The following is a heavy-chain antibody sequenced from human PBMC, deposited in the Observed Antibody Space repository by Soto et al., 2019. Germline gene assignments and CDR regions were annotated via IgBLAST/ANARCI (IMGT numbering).Heavy chain of an antibody. CDR2: MNPNSGNT. J-gene: IGHJ5*02. D-gene: IGHD1-26*01. Sequence: QVQLVQSGAEVKKPGASVKVSCKASGYTFTSYDINWVRQATGQGLEWMGWMNPNSGNTGYAQKFQGRVTMTRNTXXSTAYMELSSLRTEDTAVYYCARRVGATPNNWFDPWGQGTLVTVSS. CDR1: GYTFTSYD. V-gene: IGHV1-8*01. CDR3: ARRVGATPNNWFDP.